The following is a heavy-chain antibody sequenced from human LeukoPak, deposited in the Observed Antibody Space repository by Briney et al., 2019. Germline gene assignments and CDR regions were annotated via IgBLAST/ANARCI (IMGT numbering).Heavy chain of an antibody. CDR3: ARKTDSGGQGDY. J-gene: IGHJ4*02. CDR2: IRYDGSNK. V-gene: IGHV3-30*02. D-gene: IGHD3-22*01. Sequence: QSGGSLRLSCAASGFTFSSYGMHWVRQAPGKGLEWVAFIRYDGSNKYYADSVKGRFTISRDNSKNTLYLQMNSLRAEDTAVYYCARKTDSGGQGDYWGPGTLVTVSS. CDR1: GFTFSSYG.